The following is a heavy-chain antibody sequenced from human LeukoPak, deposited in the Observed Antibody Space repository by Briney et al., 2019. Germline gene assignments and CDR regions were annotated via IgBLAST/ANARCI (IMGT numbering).Heavy chain of an antibody. CDR1: GFTFSSYA. CDR3: ARGMATINHFDY. CDR2: ISSSSSYI. Sequence: PGGSLRLSCAASGFTFSSYAMSWVRQAPGKGLEWVSSISSSSSYIYYADSVKGRFTISRDNAKNSLYLQMNSLRAEDTAVYYCARGMATINHFDYWGQGTLVTVSS. J-gene: IGHJ4*02. V-gene: IGHV3-21*01. D-gene: IGHD5-24*01.